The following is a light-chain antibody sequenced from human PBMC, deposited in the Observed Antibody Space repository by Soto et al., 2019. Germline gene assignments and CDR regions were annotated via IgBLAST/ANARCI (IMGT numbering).Light chain of an antibody. V-gene: IGKV3-20*01. CDR3: QHYVERSPIT. CDR1: QSVSSR. J-gene: IGKJ5*01. Sequence: IVMTESLGTLSLSPGQRATLSCRASQSVSSRLAWYQQKPGQAPRLLISGASSRATGIPDRFSGSGSGTDFTLTISRLEPEDFALYYCQHYVERSPITFGQGTRLE. CDR2: GAS.